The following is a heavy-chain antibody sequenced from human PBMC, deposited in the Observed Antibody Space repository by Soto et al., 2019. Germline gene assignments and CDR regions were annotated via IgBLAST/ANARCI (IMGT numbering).Heavy chain of an antibody. CDR3: AKGPRYCSSTSWYEMGLDY. V-gene: IGHV3-30*18. CDR2: ISYDGSNK. CDR1: GFTFSSYG. J-gene: IGHJ4*02. Sequence: QVQLVESGGGVVQPGRSLRLSCAASGFTFSSYGMHWVRQAPGKGLEWVAVISYDGSNKYYADSVKGRFTISSDNSKNTLYLQMNSLRAEDTAVYYCAKGPRYCSSTSWYEMGLDYWGQGTLVTVSS. D-gene: IGHD2-2*01.